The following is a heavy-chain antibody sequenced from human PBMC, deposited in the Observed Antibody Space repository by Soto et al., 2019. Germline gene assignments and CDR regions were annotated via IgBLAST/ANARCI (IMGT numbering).Heavy chain of an antibody. Sequence: EVQLVQSGAEVKKPGESLRISCKGSGYSFTSYWISWVRQMPGKGLEWMGRIDPSDSYTNYSPSFQGHVTISADKSISAAYLQWSSLKASDTAMYYCARRPQGSRGGGVGMAVWGQGTTVTVSS. D-gene: IGHD1-26*01. V-gene: IGHV5-10-1*01. CDR2: IDPSDSYT. CDR3: ARRPQGSRGGGVGMAV. CDR1: GYSFTSYW. J-gene: IGHJ6*02.